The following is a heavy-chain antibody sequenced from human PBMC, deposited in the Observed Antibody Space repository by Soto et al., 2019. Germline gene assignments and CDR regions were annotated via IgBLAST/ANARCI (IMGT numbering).Heavy chain of an antibody. Sequence: QVQLVQSGAAVKKPGSSVKVSCKASGGTFSSYTISWVRQAPGQGLEWMGRIIPILGIANYAQKFQGRVTITADKSTSTAYMELSSLRSEDTAVYYCAREDDGIPFDYWGQGTLVTVSS. D-gene: IGHD1-1*01. CDR2: IIPILGIA. V-gene: IGHV1-69*08. CDR3: AREDDGIPFDY. CDR1: GGTFSSYT. J-gene: IGHJ4*02.